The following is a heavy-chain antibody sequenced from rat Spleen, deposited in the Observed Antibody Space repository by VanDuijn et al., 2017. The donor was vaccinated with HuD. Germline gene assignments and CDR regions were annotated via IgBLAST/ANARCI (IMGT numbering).Heavy chain of an antibody. V-gene: IGHV5-25*01. Sequence: EVKLVESGGGLVQPGRSLKLSCAASGFTFSNYDMAWVRQAPTKGLEWVASLSPSGGSTYYRDSVKGRFIVSRDNAKSTLYLQMDSLRSANTATYYCARRPGYNYWYFDFWGPGTMVTVSS. D-gene: IGHD1-4*01. J-gene: IGHJ1*01. CDR1: GFTFSNYD. CDR2: LSPSGGST. CDR3: ARRPGYNYWYFDF.